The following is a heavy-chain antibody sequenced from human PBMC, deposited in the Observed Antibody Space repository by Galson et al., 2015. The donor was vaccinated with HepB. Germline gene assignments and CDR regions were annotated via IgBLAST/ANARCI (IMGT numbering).Heavy chain of an antibody. CDR2: IYSGGST. CDR1: GFTVSSNY. V-gene: IGHV3-53*01. J-gene: IGHJ6*02. D-gene: IGHD2-2*01. Sequence: SLRLSCAASGFTVSSNYMSWVRQAPGKGLEWVSVIYSGGSTYYADSVKGRFTISRDNSKNTLYLQMNSLRAEDTAVYYCARDPIGRSTSLYGMDVWGQGTTVTVSS. CDR3: ARDPIGRSTSLYGMDV.